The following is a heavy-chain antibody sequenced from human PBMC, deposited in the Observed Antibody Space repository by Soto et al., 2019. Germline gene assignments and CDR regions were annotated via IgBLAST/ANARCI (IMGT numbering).Heavy chain of an antibody. CDR1: GYTFTTYL. Sequence: ASVKVSCKASGYTFTTYLIHWVRQAPGQGLESMGIIDPSAGSTTYTRKFQGRVTMTRDTSTSTLYMEMRSLRSEDTAIIYCARSAVPVATTLFYFDFWGQGTPVTVAS. CDR2: IDPSAGST. V-gene: IGHV1-46*01. J-gene: IGHJ4*02. CDR3: ARSAVPVATTLFYFDF. D-gene: IGHD2-2*01.